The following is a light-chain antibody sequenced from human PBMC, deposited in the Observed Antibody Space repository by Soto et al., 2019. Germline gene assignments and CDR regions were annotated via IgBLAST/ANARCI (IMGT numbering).Light chain of an antibody. V-gene: IGKV3-15*01. CDR2: GAS. J-gene: IGKJ5*01. Sequence: ELVMTQSPVTLSVPPGESATLSCRASQSVDGYLAWYQQKPGQAPRLLIYGASTRATGVTARFRGGGSGTEFTLTISSLQSEDSAVYYCQQYHKWPPITFGQGTRLEIK. CDR1: QSVDGY. CDR3: QQYHKWPPIT.